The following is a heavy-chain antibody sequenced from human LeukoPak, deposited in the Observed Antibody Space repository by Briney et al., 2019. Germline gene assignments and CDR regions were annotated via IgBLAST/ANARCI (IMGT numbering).Heavy chain of an antibody. CDR2: INQDGSEK. D-gene: IGHD3-10*01. CDR1: GFNFNTYW. CDR3: ARDEGSGTYYA. V-gene: IGHV3-7*01. J-gene: IGHJ5*02. Sequence: GGSLRLSCAASGFNFNTYWMSWVRQAPGKGLEWVANINQDGSEKYYVDSMKGRFTISRDNAKNSLYLQMNSLRAEETALYYCARDEGSGTYYAWGQGTLVTVSP.